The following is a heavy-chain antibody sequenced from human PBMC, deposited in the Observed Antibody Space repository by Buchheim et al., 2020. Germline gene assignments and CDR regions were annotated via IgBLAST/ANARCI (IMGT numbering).Heavy chain of an antibody. V-gene: IGHV3-13*04. CDR3: SRGAGELELRTMDV. D-gene: IGHD1-7*01. J-gene: IGHJ6*02. Sequence: EVQLVESGGGLVEPGGSLRLSCAASGFTFSNYEMHWVRQVIGKGLEWVSTIGGGGDTYYQGNVKGRFTIARQNAKNSLYLQMNSLRAGDTAVYYCSRGAGELELRTMDVWGQGTT. CDR2: IGGGGDT. CDR1: GFTFSNYE.